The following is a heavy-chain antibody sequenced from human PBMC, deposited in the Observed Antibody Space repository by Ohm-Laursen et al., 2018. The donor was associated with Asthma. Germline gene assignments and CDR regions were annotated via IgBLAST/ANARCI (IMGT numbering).Heavy chain of an antibody. CDR3: ASTDSGSLPVPFDY. D-gene: IGHD1-26*01. V-gene: IGHV3-30*03. Sequence: SLRLSCAASGFTFSSYDMHWVRQAPGKGLEWVAVISYDGSNKYYADSVKGRFTISRDNSKNTLYLQMNSLRAEDTAVYYCASTDSGSLPVPFDYWGQGTLVTVSS. J-gene: IGHJ4*02. CDR2: ISYDGSNK. CDR1: GFTFSSYD.